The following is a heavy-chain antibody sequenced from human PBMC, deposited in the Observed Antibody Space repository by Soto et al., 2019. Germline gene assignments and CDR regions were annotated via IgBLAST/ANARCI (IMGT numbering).Heavy chain of an antibody. J-gene: IGHJ3*02. CDR2: INPSGGSA. CDR3: ARSTVLDGFDM. Sequence: QVQLVQSGAEVKKPGASVKVSCKASGYTFTSYYIHWVRQAPGQGLEWMGIINPSGGSASYAQKFQGRVTMTRDTSTSTLYLEVNRLKSEDTAVYYCARSTVLDGFDMWGQATMVTVSS. V-gene: IGHV1-46*01. D-gene: IGHD4-17*01. CDR1: GYTFTSYY.